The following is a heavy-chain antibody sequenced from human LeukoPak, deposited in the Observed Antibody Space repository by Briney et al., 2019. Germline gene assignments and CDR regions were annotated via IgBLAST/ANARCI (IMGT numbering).Heavy chain of an antibody. CDR2: ISYDGSNK. D-gene: IGHD6-19*01. V-gene: IGHV3-30-3*01. J-gene: IGHJ4*02. Sequence: RGSLRLSCAASGFTFSSYTMHWVRQAPGKGLEWVAVISYDGSNKYYADSVKGRLTISRDNSKNTLYLQMNSLRAEDTAVYYCARAPAVAGSYFDYWGQGTLVTVSS. CDR3: ARAPAVAGSYFDY. CDR1: GFTFSSYT.